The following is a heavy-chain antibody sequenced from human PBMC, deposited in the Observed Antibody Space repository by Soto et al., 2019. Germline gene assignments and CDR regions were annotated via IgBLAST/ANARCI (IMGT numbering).Heavy chain of an antibody. CDR3: AAPGINYYDSSGYYRSLDP. Sequence: GGSLRLSCAASGFTFSSYAMSWVRQAPGKGLEWVSAISGSGGSTYYADSVKGRFTISRDNSKNTLYLQMNSLRAEDTAVYYCAAPGINYYDSSGYYRSLDPWGQGTLVTVSS. V-gene: IGHV3-23*01. CDR1: GFTFSSYA. CDR2: ISGSGGST. D-gene: IGHD3-22*01. J-gene: IGHJ5*02.